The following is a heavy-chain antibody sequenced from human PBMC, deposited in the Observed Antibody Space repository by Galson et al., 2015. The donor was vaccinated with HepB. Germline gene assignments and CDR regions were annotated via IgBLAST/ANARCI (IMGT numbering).Heavy chain of an antibody. CDR1: GFTFSNNW. CDR2: ISSDGSTT. Sequence: SLRLSCAASGFTFSNNWMHWVRHVPGKGLVWVSRISSDGSTTAYADSVKGRFTISRDNSKSTLCFQMNSLRAEDTAVYYCTRRRSGNYFDYWGQGTLVTVSS. J-gene: IGHJ4*02. V-gene: IGHV3-74*01. CDR3: TRRRSGNYFDY.